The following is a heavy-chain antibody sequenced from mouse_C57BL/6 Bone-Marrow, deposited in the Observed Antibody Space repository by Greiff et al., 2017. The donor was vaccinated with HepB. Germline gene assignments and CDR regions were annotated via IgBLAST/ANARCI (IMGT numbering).Heavy chain of an antibody. D-gene: IGHD4-1*01. CDR2: INYDGSST. J-gene: IGHJ2*01. CDR3: ARNWVLDY. Sequence: EVNLVESEGGLVQPGSSMKLSCTASGFTFSDYYMAWVRQVPEKGLEWVANINYDGSSTYYLDSLKSRFIISRDNAKNILYLQMSSLKSEDTATYYCARNWVLDYWGQGTTLTVSS. CDR1: GFTFSDYY. V-gene: IGHV5-16*01.